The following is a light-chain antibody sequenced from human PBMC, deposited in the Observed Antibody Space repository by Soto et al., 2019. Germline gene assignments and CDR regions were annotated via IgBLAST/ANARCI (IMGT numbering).Light chain of an antibody. V-gene: IGLV2-14*01. CDR3: SSYTNINTRACV. J-gene: IGLJ1*01. CDR1: SSDIGSYNR. CDR2: EVT. Sequence: QSALTQPASLSGSPGQSITISCTGTSSDIGSYNRVSWYQQHPGKAPKLIIYEVTDRPSGVSNRFSGSKSGNTASLTISGLQAEDEAEYYCSSYTNINTRACVFGTGTKVTVL.